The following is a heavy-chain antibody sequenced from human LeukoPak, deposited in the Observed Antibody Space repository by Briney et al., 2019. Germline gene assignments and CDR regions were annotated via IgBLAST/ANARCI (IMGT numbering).Heavy chain of an antibody. CDR2: INHSGST. Sequence: SETLSLTCAVYGGSFSGYYWSWIRHPPGKGLEWIGEINHSGSTNYNPSLKSRVTISVDTSKNQFSLKLSSVPAADTAVYYCARGLYSGSSTPNWFDPWGQGTLVTVSS. J-gene: IGHJ5*02. CDR3: ARGLYSGSSTPNWFDP. D-gene: IGHD1-26*01. CDR1: GGSFSGYY. V-gene: IGHV4-34*01.